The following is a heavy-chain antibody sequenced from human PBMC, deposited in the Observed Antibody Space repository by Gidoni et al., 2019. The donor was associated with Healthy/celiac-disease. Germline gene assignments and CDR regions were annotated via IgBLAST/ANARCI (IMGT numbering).Heavy chain of an antibody. Sequence: QLLLQESGPGLGKPPEPLSLTCTVPGGSLTRSSYYWGWIRQPPGKGLEWIGSIYYSGSTYYDQSLKSRVTISVDTSKNQFSLKLSSVTAADTAVYYCARHVRELYYYYMDVWGKGTTVTVSS. CDR2: IYYSGST. D-gene: IGHD1-7*01. CDR1: GGSLTRSSYY. CDR3: ARHVRELYYYYMDV. J-gene: IGHJ6*03. V-gene: IGHV4-39*01.